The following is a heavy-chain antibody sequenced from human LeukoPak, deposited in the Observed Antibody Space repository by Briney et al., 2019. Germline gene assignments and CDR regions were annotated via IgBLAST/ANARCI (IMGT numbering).Heavy chain of an antibody. CDR3: ARRWNYGRNYYIDV. D-gene: IGHD1-7*01. CDR2: INDSGRI. V-gene: IGHV4-34*01. CDR1: GGSFSNYC. J-gene: IGHJ6*03. Sequence: PSETLSLTCAVYGGSFSNYCWSRIRQPPGKGLEWIGEINDSGRINYNPSLMSRVTVSVDTSKNQFSLRLTSVTATDTAVYYCARRWNYGRNYYIDVWGNGATVSVSS.